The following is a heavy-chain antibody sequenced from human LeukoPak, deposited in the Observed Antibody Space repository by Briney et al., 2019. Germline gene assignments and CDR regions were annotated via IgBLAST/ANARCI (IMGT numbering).Heavy chain of an antibody. D-gene: IGHD5-24*01. CDR1: GGSISRGDYY. V-gene: IGHV4-30-4*01. CDR2: IYYSGST. J-gene: IGHJ4*02. CDR3: ARSGRWLHNSGIDY. Sequence: SETLSLTCTVSGGSISRGDYYWSWIRQPPGKGLEWIGYIYYSGSTYYNPSLKSRVTISVDTSKNQFSLKLSSVTAADTAVYYCARSGRWLHNSGIDYWGQGTLVTVSS.